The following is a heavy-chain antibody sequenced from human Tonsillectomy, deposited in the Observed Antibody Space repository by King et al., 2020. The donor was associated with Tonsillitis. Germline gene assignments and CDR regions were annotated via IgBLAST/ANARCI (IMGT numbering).Heavy chain of an antibody. CDR3: ANAKVRPDY. V-gene: IGHV3-30*02. CDR2: IRSDGINK. Sequence: VQLVESGGGVVQPGGSLRRSCAASGFIFSNYDIHWVRQAPGKGLEWVAFIRSDGINKYYADSVKGRFTISRDNSKNTLYLQMNSLRVEDTAVYYCANAKVRPDYWGQGTLVTVSS. D-gene: IGHD3-10*01. J-gene: IGHJ4*02. CDR1: GFIFSNYD.